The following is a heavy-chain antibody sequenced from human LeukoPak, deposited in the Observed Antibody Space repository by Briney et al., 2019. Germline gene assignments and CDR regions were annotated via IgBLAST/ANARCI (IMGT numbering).Heavy chain of an antibody. Sequence: SETLSLTCTVSGGSISSYYWSWIRQPPGKGLEWIGYIYYSGSTNYNPSHKSRVTISVDTSKNQFSLKLSSVTAADTAVYYCAREVSVGAIDYWGQGTLVTVSS. CDR2: IYYSGST. CDR1: GGSISSYY. D-gene: IGHD1-26*01. J-gene: IGHJ4*02. V-gene: IGHV4-59*01. CDR3: AREVSVGAIDY.